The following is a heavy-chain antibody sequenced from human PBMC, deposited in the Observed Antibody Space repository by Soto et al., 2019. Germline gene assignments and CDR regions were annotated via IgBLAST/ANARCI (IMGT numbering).Heavy chain of an antibody. V-gene: IGHV4-34*01. CDR1: GGSFSGYY. CDR2: INHSGST. CDR3: ARAPRRDIAARPLVAHGDYFDY. J-gene: IGHJ4*02. D-gene: IGHD6-6*01. Sequence: QVQLQQWGAGLLKPSETLSLTCAVYGGSFSGYYWSWIRQPPGKGLEWIGEINHSGSTNYNPSLKSRVTISVDTSKNQFSLKLSSVTAADTAVYYCARAPRRDIAARPLVAHGDYFDYWGQGTLVTVSS.